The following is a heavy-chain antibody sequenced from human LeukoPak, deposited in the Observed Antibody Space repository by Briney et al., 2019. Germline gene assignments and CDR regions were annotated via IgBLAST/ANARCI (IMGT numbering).Heavy chain of an antibody. CDR1: GFTFSSYA. Sequence: GGSLRLSCVASGFTFSSYAMSWVRQAPGKGLEWVSAISGSGGSTYYADSVKGRFTISRDNSKNTLYLQMNSLRAEDTAVYYCAKDPFVYDFWSGYTKPRYYFDYWGQGTLVTVSS. CDR3: AKDPFVYDFWSGYTKPRYYFDY. D-gene: IGHD3-3*01. J-gene: IGHJ4*02. V-gene: IGHV3-23*01. CDR2: ISGSGGST.